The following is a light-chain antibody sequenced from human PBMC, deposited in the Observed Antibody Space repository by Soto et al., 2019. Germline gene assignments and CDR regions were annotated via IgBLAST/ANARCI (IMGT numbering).Light chain of an antibody. Sequence: QSVLTQPASVSGSPGQSITISCTGTSSDGGGYNYVSWYQQHPGKAPKLMIYEVSNRPSGVSNRFSGSKSGNTASLTISGIQAEDEADYYCSSYTSSSTALVFGGGTQLTVL. V-gene: IGLV2-14*01. J-gene: IGLJ3*02. CDR1: SSDGGGYNY. CDR2: EVS. CDR3: SSYTSSSTALV.